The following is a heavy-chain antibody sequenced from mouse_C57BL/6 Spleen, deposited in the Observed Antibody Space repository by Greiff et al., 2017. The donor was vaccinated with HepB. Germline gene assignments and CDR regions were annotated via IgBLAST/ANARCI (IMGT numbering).Heavy chain of an antibody. V-gene: IGHV2-2*01. J-gene: IGHJ4*01. CDR2: IWSGGST. D-gene: IGHD2-1*01. Sequence: VQLQESGPGLVQPSQRLSITCTVSGFSLTSYGVHWVRQSPGKGLEWLGVIWSGGSTDYNAAFISRLSISKDNSKSQVFFKMNSLQADDTAIYYRARNNGNYIAMDYWGQGTSVTVSS. CDR1: GFSLTSYG. CDR3: ARNNGNYIAMDY.